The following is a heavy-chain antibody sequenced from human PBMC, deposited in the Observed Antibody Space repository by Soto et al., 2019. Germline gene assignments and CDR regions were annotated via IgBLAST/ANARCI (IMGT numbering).Heavy chain of an antibody. CDR3: AKKMYSCNPTGPVY. Sequence: GGSLRLSCAASGFTFSNFAMSWVRQAPGKGLEWVSTISGTGGSTYYADSVKGRFTVSRDNAKNTLSLQVTSLRAEDKAVYYCAKKMYSCNPTGPVYWGQGTLVTVSS. CDR2: ISGTGGST. J-gene: IGHJ4*02. CDR1: GFTFSNFA. V-gene: IGHV3-23*01. D-gene: IGHD6-13*01.